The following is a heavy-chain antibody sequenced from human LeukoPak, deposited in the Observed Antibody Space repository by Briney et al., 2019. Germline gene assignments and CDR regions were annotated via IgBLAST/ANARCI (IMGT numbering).Heavy chain of an antibody. D-gene: IGHD2-2*01. CDR3: ARDSRYCSGASCYS. J-gene: IGHJ4*02. CDR1: GYSISSGY. Sequence: SETLSLTCTVSGYSISSGYWCWFRQPPGKGLEWIGSIHHPGSTNYNPSLKSRVTISIDTSKNQFSLKLSSVTAADTAVYYCARDSRYCSGASCYSWGQGTLVTVSS. CDR2: IHHPGST. V-gene: IGHV4-38-2*02.